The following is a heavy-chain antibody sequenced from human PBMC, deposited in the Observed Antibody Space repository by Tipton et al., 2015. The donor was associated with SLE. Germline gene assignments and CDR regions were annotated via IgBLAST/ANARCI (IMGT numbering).Heavy chain of an antibody. D-gene: IGHD6-6*01. V-gene: IGHV4-34*01. Sequence: LRLSCAVYGGSFSGYYWSWIRQPPGKGLEWIGEINHRGSTNYNPSLKSRVTISLDTSKNQFSLKLSSVTAADTAVYYCARGRYSSSSVYYYYYMDVWGKGTTVSVSS. CDR3: ARGRYSSSSVYYYYYMDV. CDR2: INHRGST. CDR1: GGSFSGYY. J-gene: IGHJ6*03.